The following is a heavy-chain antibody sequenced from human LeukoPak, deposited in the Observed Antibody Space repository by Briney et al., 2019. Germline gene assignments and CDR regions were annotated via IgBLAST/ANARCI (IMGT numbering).Heavy chain of an antibody. CDR1: CGSISSYY. Sequence: SETLSLTCTVSCGSISSYYWSWIRQPPGKGLEWIGEINHSGSTNYNPSLKSRVTISVDTSKNQLSLKLSSVTAADTAVYYCARRGSGYNFIFDYWGQGTLVTVSS. D-gene: IGHD5-18*01. J-gene: IGHJ4*02. CDR3: ARRGSGYNFIFDY. V-gene: IGHV4-34*01. CDR2: INHSGST.